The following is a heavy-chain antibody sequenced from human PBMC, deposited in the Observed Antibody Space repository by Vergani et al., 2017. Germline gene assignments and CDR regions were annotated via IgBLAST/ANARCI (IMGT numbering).Heavy chain of an antibody. CDR3: ARESLIPAATPFYYYYMDV. CDR1: GGTFSSYT. V-gene: IGHV1-69*08. J-gene: IGHJ6*03. CDR2: IIPILGIA. Sequence: QVQLVQSGAEVKKPGSSVKVSCKASGGTFSSYTISWVRQAPGQGLEWMGRIIPILGIANYAQKFQGRVTITADKSTSTAYMELSSLRSEDTAVYYCARESLIPAATPFYYYYMDVWGKGTTVTVSS. D-gene: IGHD2-2*01.